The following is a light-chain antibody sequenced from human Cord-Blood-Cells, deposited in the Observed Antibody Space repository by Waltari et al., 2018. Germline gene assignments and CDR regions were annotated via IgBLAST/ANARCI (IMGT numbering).Light chain of an antibody. CDR1: QSVSSSY. CDR2: GAS. V-gene: IGKV3-20*01. Sequence: EIVLTQSPGTLSLSPGGRATLSCRASQSVSSSYLAWYQQKPGQAPRLLIYGASSRATGIPDRFSGSGSGTDFTLTISRLEPEDFAVYYCQQYGSSRLTFGGGTKVEIK. J-gene: IGKJ4*01. CDR3: QQYGSSRLT.